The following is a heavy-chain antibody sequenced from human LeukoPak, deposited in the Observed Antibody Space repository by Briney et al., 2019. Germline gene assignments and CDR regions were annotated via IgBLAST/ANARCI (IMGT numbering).Heavy chain of an antibody. CDR3: ASRGIYSYGLRY. J-gene: IGHJ4*02. V-gene: IGHV1-69*05. CDR2: IIPIFGTA. CDR1: GYTFTSYG. Sequence: EASVKVSCKASGYTFTSYGISWVRQAPGQGLEWMGGIIPIFGTANYAQKFQGRVTITTDESTSTAYMELSSLRSEDTAVYYCASRGIYSYGLRYWGQGTLVTVSS. D-gene: IGHD5-18*01.